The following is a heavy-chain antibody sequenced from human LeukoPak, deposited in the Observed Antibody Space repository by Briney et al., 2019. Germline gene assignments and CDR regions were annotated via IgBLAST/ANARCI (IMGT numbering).Heavy chain of an antibody. CDR1: GYPFSSCG. CDR2: ISGYNGNT. J-gene: IGHJ3*02. CDR3: AAVASDHYLDSSGYFLPAFDI. D-gene: IGHD3-22*01. Sequence: GASVKVSCKTFGYPFSSCGINWVRQAPGQGLEWMGWISGYNGNTNYAQKFQGRVTMTTDTSTNTAYMELSSLRSEDTAVYYCAAVASDHYLDSSGYFLPAFDIWGQGTMVTVSS. V-gene: IGHV1-18*01.